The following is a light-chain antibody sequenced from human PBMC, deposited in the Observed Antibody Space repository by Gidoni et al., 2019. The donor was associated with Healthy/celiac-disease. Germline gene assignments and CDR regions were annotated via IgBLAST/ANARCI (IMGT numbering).Light chain of an antibody. V-gene: IGKV2-28*01. Sequence: IVMTQSPLSLPVTPGEPASISCRSSQSLLHSNGYNYLDWYLQKPGQSPQLLIYLGSNRASGVPDRFSGSGSGTDFTLKISRVEAEDVGVYYYMKALQTPPGTFGGGTKVEIK. CDR2: LGS. J-gene: IGKJ4*01. CDR1: QSLLHSNGYNY. CDR3: MKALQTPPGT.